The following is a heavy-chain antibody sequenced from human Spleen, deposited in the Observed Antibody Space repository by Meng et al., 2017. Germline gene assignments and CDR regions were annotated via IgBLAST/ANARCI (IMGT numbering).Heavy chain of an antibody. CDR1: GFTFSNSD. CDR2: ISSSGRTI. CDR3: VRDLGAEHGDSHANY. V-gene: IGHV3-48*03. Sequence: GESLKISCAASGFTFSNSDMNWVRQAPGKGLEWLSYISSSGRTIYYADPVKGRFTISRDNAKNSLYLQMSSLRAEDTAIYYCVRDLGAEHGDSHANYWGQGTLVTVSS. J-gene: IGHJ4*02. D-gene: IGHD2-21*01.